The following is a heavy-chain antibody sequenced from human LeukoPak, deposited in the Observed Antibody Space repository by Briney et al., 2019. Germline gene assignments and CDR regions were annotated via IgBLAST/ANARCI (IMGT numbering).Heavy chain of an antibody. Sequence: HTGGSLRLSCAASGFTFSSYAMSWVRQAPGKGLEWVSAISGSGGSTYYADSVKGRFTISRDNSKNTLYLQMNSLRAEDTAVYYCAKDQGYYDSRGGEDYWGQGTLVTVSS. J-gene: IGHJ4*02. CDR2: ISGSGGST. CDR1: GFTFSSYA. V-gene: IGHV3-23*01. CDR3: AKDQGYYDSRGGEDY. D-gene: IGHD3-22*01.